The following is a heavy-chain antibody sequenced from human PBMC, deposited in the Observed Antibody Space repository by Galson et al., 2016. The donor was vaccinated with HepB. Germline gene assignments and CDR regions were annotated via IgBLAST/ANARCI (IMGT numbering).Heavy chain of an antibody. CDR2: IRGSGTST. V-gene: IGHV3-23*01. Sequence: SLRLSCAASGFTFSSYAMSWVRQAPGKGLEWVSGIRGSGTSTYYADSVKGRFTISRDNSKNTLFLQMSSLRAEDSAVYYCARAQTTVVTYIDNWGQGTLVTVSS. CDR3: ARAQTTVVTYIDN. CDR1: GFTFSSYA. J-gene: IGHJ4*02. D-gene: IGHD4-23*01.